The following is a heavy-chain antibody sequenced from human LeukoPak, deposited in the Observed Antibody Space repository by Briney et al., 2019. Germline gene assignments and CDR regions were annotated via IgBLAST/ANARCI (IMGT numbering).Heavy chain of an antibody. V-gene: IGHV1-8*02. Sequence: ASVKVSCKASGYTFTSYGINWVRQATGQGLEWMGWMNPNSGNTGYAQKFQGRVTMTRNNSIRTAYMELSSLRSEDTAVYYCARKEGSWKDVWGQGTTVTVSS. D-gene: IGHD6-13*01. J-gene: IGHJ6*02. CDR1: GYTFTSYG. CDR2: MNPNSGNT. CDR3: ARKEGSWKDV.